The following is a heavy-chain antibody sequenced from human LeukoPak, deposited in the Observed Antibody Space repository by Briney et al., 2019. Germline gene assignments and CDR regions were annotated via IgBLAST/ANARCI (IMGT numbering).Heavy chain of an antibody. Sequence: GGSLRLSCAASGFTFDDYTMHWVRQAPGKGLEWVSLISWDGGSTYYADSVKGRFTISRDNSKNSLYLQMNSLRTEDTALYYCAKAPSGWDTRYWFDYWGQGTLVTVSS. CDR1: GFTFDDYT. D-gene: IGHD2-8*02. CDR2: ISWDGGST. J-gene: IGHJ4*02. CDR3: AKAPSGWDTRYWFDY. V-gene: IGHV3-43*01.